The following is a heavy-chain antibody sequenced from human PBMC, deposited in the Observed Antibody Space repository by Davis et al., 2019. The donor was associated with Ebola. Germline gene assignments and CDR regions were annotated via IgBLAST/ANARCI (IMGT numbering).Heavy chain of an antibody. J-gene: IGHJ6*02. D-gene: IGHD2-15*01. Sequence: GGSLRLSCAASGFTFSSYGMHWVRQAPGKGLEWVAVISYDGSNKYYADSVKGRFTISRDNSKNTLYLQMNSLRAEDTAVYYCASSLGGGPYYYYGMDVWGQGTTVTVSS. V-gene: IGHV3-30*03. CDR1: GFTFSSYG. CDR2: ISYDGSNK. CDR3: ASSLGGGPYYYYGMDV.